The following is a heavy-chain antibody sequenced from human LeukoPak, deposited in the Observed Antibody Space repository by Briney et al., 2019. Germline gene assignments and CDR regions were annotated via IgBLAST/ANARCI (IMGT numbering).Heavy chain of an antibody. CDR2: ISGSGGST. D-gene: IGHD2-15*01. V-gene: IGHV3-23*01. Sequence: GGSLRLSCAASGFTFSSYAMSWVRQAPGKGLEWVSAISGSGGSTYYADSVKGRFTISRDNSKNTLYLQMNSLRAEDTAVYYCAKPHTPFCSGATCYLFDFWGQGTLVTVSS. J-gene: IGHJ4*02. CDR1: GFTFSSYA. CDR3: AKPHTPFCSGATCYLFDF.